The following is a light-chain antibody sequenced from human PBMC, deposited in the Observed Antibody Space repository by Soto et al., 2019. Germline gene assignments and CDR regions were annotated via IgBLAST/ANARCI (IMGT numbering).Light chain of an antibody. CDR1: QSISTY. V-gene: IGKV1-39*01. CDR3: QQSYMDPIT. Sequence: DIQMTQSPSSLSTSVVNIVTITFLASQSISTYLNWYQKKPGKAPNLLIYDASRLQSGVPSRFSGSGGGTDFTLSISSVQPEDFATYFCQQSYMDPITFGQGTRLEIK. J-gene: IGKJ5*01. CDR2: DAS.